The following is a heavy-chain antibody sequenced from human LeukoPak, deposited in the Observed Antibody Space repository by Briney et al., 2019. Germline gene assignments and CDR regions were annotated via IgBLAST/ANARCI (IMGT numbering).Heavy chain of an antibody. J-gene: IGHJ6*03. CDR3: VTVGYSGYVQYYYYYYMDV. V-gene: IGHV3-48*04. CDR1: GFTFSSSW. Sequence: GGSLRLSCAASGFTFSSSWMHWVRQAPGKGLEWVSYISSSGSTIYYADSVKGRFTISRDNAKNSLYLQMNSLRAEDTAVYYCVTVGYSGYVQYYYYYYMDVWGKGTTVTISS. CDR2: ISSSGSTI. D-gene: IGHD5-12*01.